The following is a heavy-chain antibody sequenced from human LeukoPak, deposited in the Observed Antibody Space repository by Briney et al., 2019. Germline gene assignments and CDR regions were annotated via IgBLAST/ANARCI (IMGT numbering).Heavy chain of an antibody. Sequence: PSETLSLTCGVSGGSISSSNWWSWVRQPPGKGLEWIGEINHSGSTNYNPSLKSRVTISVDTSKNQFSLKLSSVTAADTAVYYCARPVGYSGYGYDAFDIWGQGTMVTVSS. CDR3: ARPVGYSGYGYDAFDI. CDR2: INHSGST. D-gene: IGHD5-12*01. J-gene: IGHJ3*02. V-gene: IGHV4-4*02. CDR1: GGSISSSNW.